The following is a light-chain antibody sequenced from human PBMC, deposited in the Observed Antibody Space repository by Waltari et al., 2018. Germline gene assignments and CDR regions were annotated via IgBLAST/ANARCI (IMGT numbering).Light chain of an antibody. CDR2: AAS. V-gene: IGKV1-27*01. CDR3: QKYNSSPWT. CDR1: QGISNS. J-gene: IGKJ1*01. Sequence: DIQMTQSPSSLSASVGDRVTITCRASQGISNSLAWYQQKPGEVPNLLIYAASTLQSGVPSRFSGSGSGTDLTLTISSLQPEDVATYYCQKYNSSPWTFGQGTKVEIK.